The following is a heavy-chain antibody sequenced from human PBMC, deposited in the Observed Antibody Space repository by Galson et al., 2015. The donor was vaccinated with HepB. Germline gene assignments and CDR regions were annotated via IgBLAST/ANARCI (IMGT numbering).Heavy chain of an antibody. V-gene: IGHV5-10-1*01. CDR1: GYSFTSYW. CDR3: ARHPHHTWRGAAFDI. J-gene: IGHJ3*02. Sequence: QSGAEVKKPGESLRISCKGSGYSFTSYWISWVRQMPGKGLEWMGRIDPSDSYTNYSPSFQGHVTISADKSISTAYLQWSSLKASDTAMYYCARHPHHTWRGAAFDIWGQGTMVTVSS. CDR2: IDPSDSYT. D-gene: IGHD3-10*01.